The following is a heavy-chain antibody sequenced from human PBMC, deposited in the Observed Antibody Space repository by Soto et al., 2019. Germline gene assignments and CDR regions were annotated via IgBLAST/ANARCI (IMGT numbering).Heavy chain of an antibody. V-gene: IGHV4-59*01. Sequence: SENLSLTCTVSGGWISSYYCSWIRQSPGKGLEWIGYIYYSGSTNYNPSLKSRVTISVDTSKNQFSLKLSSVTAADTAVYYCAREVGGYAGWDTWFDPWGPGTLVTVS. CDR2: IYYSGST. D-gene: IGHD6-19*01. CDR3: AREVGGYAGWDTWFDP. CDR1: GGWISSYY. J-gene: IGHJ5*02.